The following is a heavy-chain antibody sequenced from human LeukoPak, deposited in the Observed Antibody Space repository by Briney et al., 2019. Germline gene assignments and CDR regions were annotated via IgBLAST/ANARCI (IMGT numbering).Heavy chain of an antibody. CDR2: ISWNSGSI. V-gene: IGHV3-9*01. Sequence: GGSLRLSCAASGFTFDDYAMHWVRQAPGKGLEWVSGISWNSGSIGYADSVKGRFTISRDNAKNSLYLQMNSLRAEDTALYYCAKDSGYSGYDSPEDYWGQGTLVTVSS. CDR3: AKDSGYSGYDSPEDY. J-gene: IGHJ4*02. D-gene: IGHD5-12*01. CDR1: GFTFDDYA.